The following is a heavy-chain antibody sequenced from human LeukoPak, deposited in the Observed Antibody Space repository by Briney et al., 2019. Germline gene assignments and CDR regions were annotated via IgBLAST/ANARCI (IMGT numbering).Heavy chain of an antibody. J-gene: IGHJ6*02. CDR2: VNSDGSST. CDR1: GFAFTSYW. Sequence: GGSLRLSCAASGFAFTSYWMHWVRQAPGKGLVWVSRVNSDGSSTTYADSVKGRFTISRDNAKNTLYPQMNSLRAEDTAVYYCARERYYGMDVWAQGTTVTVSS. CDR3: ARERYYGMDV. V-gene: IGHV3-74*01.